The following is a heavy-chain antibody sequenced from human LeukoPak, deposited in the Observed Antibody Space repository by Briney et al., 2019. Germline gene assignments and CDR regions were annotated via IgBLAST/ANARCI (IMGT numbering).Heavy chain of an antibody. CDR2: ISSSSSTI. J-gene: IGHJ4*02. CDR3: ESVGEYCSSTSCYPDFDY. V-gene: IGHV3-48*04. CDR1: GFTFSSYS. D-gene: IGHD2-2*01. Sequence: GGSLRLSCAASGFTFSSYSMNWVRQAPGKGLEWVSYISSSSSTIYYADSVKGRFTISRDNAKNSLYLQMNILRAEDTAVYYCESVGEYCSSTSCYPDFDYWGQGTMVTVSS.